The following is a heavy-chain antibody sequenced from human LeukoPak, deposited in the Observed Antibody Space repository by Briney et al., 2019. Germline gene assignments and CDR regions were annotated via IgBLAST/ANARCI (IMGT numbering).Heavy chain of an antibody. D-gene: IGHD6-13*01. Sequence: GGSLRLSCAASGFTFSSYAMHWVRQAPGKGLEWVAVISYDGSNKYYADSVRGRFTISRDNSKNTLYLQMNSLRAEDTAVYYCARGPATRAAASDYCGQGTLVTVSS. J-gene: IGHJ4*02. CDR1: GFTFSSYA. CDR2: ISYDGSNK. V-gene: IGHV3-30-3*01. CDR3: ARGPATRAAASDY.